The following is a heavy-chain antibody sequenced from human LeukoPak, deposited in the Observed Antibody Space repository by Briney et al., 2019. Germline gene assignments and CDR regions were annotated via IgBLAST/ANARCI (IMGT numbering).Heavy chain of an antibody. V-gene: IGHV1-69*13. D-gene: IGHD3-22*01. CDR3: ATAAEIVVVITGVFFDY. CDR2: IIPIFGTA. CDR1: GGTFSSYA. J-gene: IGHJ4*02. Sequence: ASVKVSCKASGGTFSSYAISWVRQAPGQGLEWMGGIIPIFGTANYAQKFQGRVTITADESTSTAYMELSSLRSEDTAVYYCATAAEIVVVITGVFFDYWGQGTLVTVSS.